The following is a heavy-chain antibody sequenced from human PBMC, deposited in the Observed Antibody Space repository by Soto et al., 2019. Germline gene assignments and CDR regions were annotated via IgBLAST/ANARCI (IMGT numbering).Heavy chain of an antibody. D-gene: IGHD1-1*01. CDR3: VKGSGQIYNRGWFDA. CDR2: ISSNGGSR. CDR1: EFTFSTYA. Sequence: GGSLRLSCSASEFTFSTYAMHWVRQAPGKGLEYVSAISSNGGSRYYADSVKDRFTISRDNSKNTLYLQMSSLEAEDTAVYYCVKGSGQIYNRGWFDAWGQGALVTVSS. J-gene: IGHJ5*02. V-gene: IGHV3-64D*08.